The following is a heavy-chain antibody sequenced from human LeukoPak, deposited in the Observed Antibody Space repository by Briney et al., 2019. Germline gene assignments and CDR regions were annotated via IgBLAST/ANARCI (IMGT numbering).Heavy chain of an antibody. V-gene: IGHV4-59*01. CDR3: ARVGVVEVRGDYYFGY. D-gene: IGHD3-10*01. J-gene: IGHJ4*02. CDR1: GASIDSYY. CDR2: IYYSGTP. Sequence: SETLSLTCTISGASIDSYYWSWIRQPPGKGLEWIGYIYYSGTPNYSPSLKSRVTISVDTSKNQFSLKLSSVTAADTAVYYCARVGVVEVRGDYYFGYWGQGTLVTVSS.